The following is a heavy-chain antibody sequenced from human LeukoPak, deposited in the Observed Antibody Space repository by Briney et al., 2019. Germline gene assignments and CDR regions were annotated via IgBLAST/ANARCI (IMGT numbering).Heavy chain of an antibody. CDR1: GFTFSSYA. Sequence: PTGGSLRLSCAASGFTFSSYAMSWVRQAPGKGLEWVSAISGSGGSTYYADSVKGRFTISRDRAKSTLYLQMNSLRDEETAVYYCAKDGTYSSRWRIVYWGQGTLVTVSS. D-gene: IGHD6-13*01. V-gene: IGHV3-23*01. CDR2: ISGSGGST. J-gene: IGHJ4*02. CDR3: AKDGTYSSRWRIVY.